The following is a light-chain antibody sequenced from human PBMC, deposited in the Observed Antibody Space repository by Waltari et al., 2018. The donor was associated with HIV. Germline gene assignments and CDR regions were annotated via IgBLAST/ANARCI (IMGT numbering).Light chain of an antibody. CDR3: TSYTSNDTLL. CDR2: EVI. J-gene: IGLJ2*01. V-gene: IGLV2-14*01. Sequence: HSALTQPASLSAFPGQSLTISSTGTSSAFGISNYVSCYHQHPRNVPQVVISEVISRPACVSHRFAGSKSGTAASATICGLQPEDDADYSCTSYTSNDTLLFGGGTKVTVL. CDR1: SSAFGISNY.